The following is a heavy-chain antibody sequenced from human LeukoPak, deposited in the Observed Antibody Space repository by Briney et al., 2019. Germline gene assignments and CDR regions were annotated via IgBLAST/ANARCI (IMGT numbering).Heavy chain of an antibody. CDR3: ARQGLGIWNWFDP. Sequence: SETLSLTCTVSGGSISSSSYYWGWIRQPPGKGLEWIGAIYYSGRTYYNPSLKSRVTLSVDTSKNQFSLKLSSVTATDTAVYYCARQGLGIWNWFDPWGQGTLVTVSS. CDR1: GGSISSSSYY. V-gene: IGHV4-39*01. CDR2: IYYSGRT. D-gene: IGHD7-27*01. J-gene: IGHJ5*02.